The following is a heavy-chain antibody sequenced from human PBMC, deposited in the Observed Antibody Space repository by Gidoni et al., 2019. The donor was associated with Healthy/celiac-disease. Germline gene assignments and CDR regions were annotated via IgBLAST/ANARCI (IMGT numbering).Heavy chain of an antibody. V-gene: IGHV1-69*09. D-gene: IGHD4-4*01. J-gene: IGHJ6*02. CDR1: GGTFSSYA. Sequence: QVQLVQSGAEVKKPGSSVKVSCKASGGTFSSYAISWVRQAPGQGLEWMGRIIPILGIANYAQKFQGRVTITADKSTSTAYMELSSLRSEDTAVYYCARVFYSNSYLYYYYGMDVWGQGTTVTVSS. CDR2: IIPILGIA. CDR3: ARVFYSNSYLYYYYGMDV.